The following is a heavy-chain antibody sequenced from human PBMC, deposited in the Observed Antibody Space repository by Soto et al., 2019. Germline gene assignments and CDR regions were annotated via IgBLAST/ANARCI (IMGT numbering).Heavy chain of an antibody. CDR2: IRSKAYGGTT. J-gene: IGHJ4*02. Sequence: GGSLRLSCTASGFTFGDYAMSWVRQAPGKGLEWVGFIRSKAYGGTTEYAASVKGRFTISRDDSKSIAYLQMNSLKTEDTAVYYCTRGPYYYDSSGYYPFDYWGQGTLVTVSS. D-gene: IGHD3-22*01. CDR3: TRGPYYYDSSGYYPFDY. CDR1: GFTFGDYA. V-gene: IGHV3-49*04.